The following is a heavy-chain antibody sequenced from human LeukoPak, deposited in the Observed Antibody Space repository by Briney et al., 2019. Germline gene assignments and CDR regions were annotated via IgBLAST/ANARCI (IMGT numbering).Heavy chain of an antibody. J-gene: IGHJ6*02. D-gene: IGHD3-10*01. Sequence: ASVKVSCKASGFIFTGYYMHWVRQAPGQGLEWMGWINPNSGGTNYAQKFQGRVTMTRDTSISTAYMELSRLRSDDTAVYYCARATSPPYGSGSYHYYGMDVWGQGTTVTVSS. CDR3: ARATSPPYGSGSYHYYGMDV. V-gene: IGHV1-2*02. CDR2: INPNSGGT. CDR1: GFIFTGYY.